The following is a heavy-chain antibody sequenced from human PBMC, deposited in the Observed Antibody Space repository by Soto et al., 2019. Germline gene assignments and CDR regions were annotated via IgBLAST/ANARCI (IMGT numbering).Heavy chain of an antibody. J-gene: IGHJ5*02. V-gene: IGHV4-39*02. CDR2: IYYSGST. Sequence: QLQLQESGPGLVKPSETLSLTCTVSGGSISSSSYYWGWIRQPPGKGLEWIGSIYYSGSTYYNPSLKSRVTISVDTSKTHFSLKLSSGTAADTAVYYCATQEVGGSYVYTFDPWGQGTLVTVSS. CDR1: GGSISSSSYY. CDR3: ATQEVGGSYVYTFDP. D-gene: IGHD1-26*01.